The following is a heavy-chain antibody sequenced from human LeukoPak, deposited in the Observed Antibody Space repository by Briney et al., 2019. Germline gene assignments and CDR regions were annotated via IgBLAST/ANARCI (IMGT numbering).Heavy chain of an antibody. V-gene: IGHV1-2*02. Sequence: SVNVSCKASGYTVTGYYMHWVRQPPGQGLEWMGWINPNSGGTNYAQKFQGRVTMTRDTSISTAYMELSRLRSDDPAVYYCASDRFGVVITPSYYFDYWGQGTLVTVSS. CDR2: INPNSGGT. D-gene: IGHD3-3*01. J-gene: IGHJ4*02. CDR3: ASDRFGVVITPSYYFDY. CDR1: GYTVTGYY.